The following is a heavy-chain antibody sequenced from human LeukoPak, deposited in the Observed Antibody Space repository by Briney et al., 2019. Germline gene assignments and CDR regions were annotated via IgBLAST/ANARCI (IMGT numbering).Heavy chain of an antibody. Sequence: GGSLRLSCAASGFTFSSYSMNWVRQAPGKGLEWVAVISYDGSNKYYADSVKGRFTISRDNSKNTLYLQMNSLRAEDTAVYYCARGAYYDSSGYYLWGQGTLVTVSS. J-gene: IGHJ4*02. CDR3: ARGAYYDSSGYYL. V-gene: IGHV3-30*03. CDR1: GFTFSSYS. CDR2: ISYDGSNK. D-gene: IGHD3-22*01.